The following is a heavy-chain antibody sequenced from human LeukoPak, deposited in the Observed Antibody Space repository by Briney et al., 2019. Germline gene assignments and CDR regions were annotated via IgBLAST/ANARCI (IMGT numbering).Heavy chain of an antibody. CDR2: IYHNGNT. V-gene: IGHV4-38-2*02. Sequence: PSETLSLTCTVFGSSINSVYSWVWIRQPPGKGLEWIGSIYHNGNTYYNSSLKSRVTISVHTSENQFSLKLSSVTAADTAVYYCASYKTYYDSSGNPFDYWGQGTLVTDSS. CDR3: ASYKTYYDSSGNPFDY. D-gene: IGHD3-22*01. CDR1: GSSINSVYS. J-gene: IGHJ4*02.